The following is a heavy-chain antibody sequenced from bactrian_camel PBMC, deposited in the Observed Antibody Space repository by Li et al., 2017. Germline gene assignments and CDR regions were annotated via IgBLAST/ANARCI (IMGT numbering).Heavy chain of an antibody. CDR3: AASLASDNWCYENGAAAFTT. CDR1: KFIDARVC. CDR2: IYKGDDKA. J-gene: IGHJ6*01. Sequence: VQLVESGGGSVQAGGSLSLSCTASKFIDARVCMGWFRQAPGKGREAVAVIYKGDDKAWYTASVKGRFTLSQDNAKKTVYLQMDMLETEDTAMYHCAASLASDNWCYENGAAAFTTWGQGTQVTVS. V-gene: IGHV3S31*01. D-gene: IGHD1*01.